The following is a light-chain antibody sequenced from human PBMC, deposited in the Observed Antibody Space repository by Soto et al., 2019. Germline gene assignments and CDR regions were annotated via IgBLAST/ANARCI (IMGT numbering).Light chain of an antibody. CDR2: KIS. V-gene: IGKV2-30*01. J-gene: IGKJ2*01. CDR1: QSLTNTDGSTF. Sequence: DVVMTQFPPSLPVTLGQPASISCRSSQSLTNTDGSTFLNWFQQRPGQSPRRLIYKISERDFGVPDRFSGSGSGTDFTLRISRVEAEDVGVYFCMQGSHWPYTFGQGTKLEI. CDR3: MQGSHWPYT.